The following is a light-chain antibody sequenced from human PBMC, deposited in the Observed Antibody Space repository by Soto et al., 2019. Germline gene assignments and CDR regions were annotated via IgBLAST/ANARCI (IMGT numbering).Light chain of an antibody. CDR2: GAS. V-gene: IGKV3-15*01. CDR3: QQYNYWPPLT. J-gene: IGKJ2*01. CDR1: QSVNTN. Sequence: EIVMTQSPATLSVSAGESATLSCRASQSVNTNLAWYQQKPGRAPRLLIHGASTRATGIPARFSGSGSGTEFTLNISSLQSEDFAVYDCQQYNYWPPLTFGQGTKLEIK.